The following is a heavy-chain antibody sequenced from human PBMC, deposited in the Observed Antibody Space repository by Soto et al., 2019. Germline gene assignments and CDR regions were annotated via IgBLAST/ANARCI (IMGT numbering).Heavy chain of an antibody. CDR2: LDPEDGET. Sequence: EVQLVQSGAEVKKPGATVKISCKVSGYIFTDSYVYWVQQAPGKGLEWMGFLDPEDGETMYAEKFQGRITITADTSTETAYMELSSLRSEDTAVYYCATASRIGGRLWYFDLWCRGTLVTVSS. D-gene: IGHD6-6*01. CDR1: GYIFTDSY. V-gene: IGHV1-69-2*01. CDR3: ATASRIGGRLWYFDL. J-gene: IGHJ2*01.